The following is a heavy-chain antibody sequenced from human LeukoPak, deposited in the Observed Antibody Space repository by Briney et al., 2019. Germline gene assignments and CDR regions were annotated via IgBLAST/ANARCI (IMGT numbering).Heavy chain of an antibody. J-gene: IGHJ5*02. CDR3: ARVRYFDWLVSFDP. D-gene: IGHD3-9*01. Sequence: AASVKVSCKASGYTFTDNFMHWVRQAPGQGLEWMGWINPNSGGTNYAQKFQGRVTMTRDTSISTAYMELSRLRSDDTAVFYCARVRYFDWLVSFDPWGQGTLVTVSS. CDR2: INPNSGGT. V-gene: IGHV1-2*02. CDR1: GYTFTDNF.